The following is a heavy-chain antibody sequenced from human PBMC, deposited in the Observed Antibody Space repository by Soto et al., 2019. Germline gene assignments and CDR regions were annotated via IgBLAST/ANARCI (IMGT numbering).Heavy chain of an antibody. Sequence: GGSLRLSCAASGFTFSSYVMSWVRQAPGKGLEWVSAISGSGGSTYYADSVKGRFTISRDNSKNTLYLQMNSLRAEDTAVYYCAKDIDAEYFQHWGQGTLVTVSS. CDR3: AKDIDAEYFQH. J-gene: IGHJ1*01. CDR1: GFTFSSYV. CDR2: ISGSGGST. D-gene: IGHD3-16*02. V-gene: IGHV3-23*01.